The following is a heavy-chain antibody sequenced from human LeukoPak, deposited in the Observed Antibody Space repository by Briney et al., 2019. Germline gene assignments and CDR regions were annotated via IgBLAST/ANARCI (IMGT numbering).Heavy chain of an antibody. J-gene: IGHJ4*02. V-gene: IGHV3-30*03. CDR1: GFTVSSYG. Sequence: GRSLRLSCAASGFTVSSYGMHWVRQAPGKGLEWVGVISYDGSTKYCVDSVKGRFTISRHNSKNTLYLQMNSLRAEDTAVYYCARGDYDYVWGSYFDYWGQGTLVTVSS. CDR3: ARGDYDYVWGSYFDY. CDR2: ISYDGSTK. D-gene: IGHD3-16*01.